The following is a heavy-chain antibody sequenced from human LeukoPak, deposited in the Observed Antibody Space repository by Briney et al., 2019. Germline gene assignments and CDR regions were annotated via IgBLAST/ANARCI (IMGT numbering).Heavy chain of an antibody. CDR3: ARGRSSSDAFDI. CDR2: IKQDRSEK. V-gene: IGHV3-7*04. D-gene: IGHD6-6*01. J-gene: IGHJ3*02. CDR1: GFTFSNYW. Sequence: PGGSLRLSCAASGFTFSNYWMSWVRQAPGKGLEWVANIKQDRSEKYYVDSVKGRFTISRDNAKNSLYLQMNSLRAEDTAVYYCARGRSSSDAFDIWGQGTMVTVSS.